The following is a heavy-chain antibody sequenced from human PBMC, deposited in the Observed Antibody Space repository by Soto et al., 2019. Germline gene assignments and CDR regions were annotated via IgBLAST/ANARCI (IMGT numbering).Heavy chain of an antibody. CDR2: IKTDGTVT. CDR1: GGIFSSLW. D-gene: IGHD3-16*01. Sequence: GRSLRVSSAGSGGIFSSLWMNWVRQDAGKGLLWVSSIKTDGTVTQYADSVKGRFTVSRDNAKNTLYLQMNSLRAEDTAVYYCAKDLSWGQCDYWGQGA. J-gene: IGHJ4*02. V-gene: IGHV3-74*03. CDR3: AKDLSWGQCDY.